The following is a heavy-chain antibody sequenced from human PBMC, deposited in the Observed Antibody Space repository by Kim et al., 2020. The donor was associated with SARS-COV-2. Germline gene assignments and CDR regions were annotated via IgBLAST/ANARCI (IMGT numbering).Heavy chain of an antibody. CDR3: ARGDRGSGAY. V-gene: IGHV3-7*01. CDR1: GFIFSNFW. CDR2: ISQDGSEK. Sequence: GGSLRLSCAASGFIFSNFWMNWVRQAPGKGLEGVARISQDGSEKYYVDSVKGQFTISRDNAKNSVYLQMDGLRVEDTAVYYCARGDRGSGAYWGQGSLVTVS. D-gene: IGHD1-26*01. J-gene: IGHJ4*02.